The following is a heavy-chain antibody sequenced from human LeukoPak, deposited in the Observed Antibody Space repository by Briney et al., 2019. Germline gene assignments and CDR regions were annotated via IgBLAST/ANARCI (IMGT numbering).Heavy chain of an antibody. J-gene: IGHJ1*01. Sequence: PSETLSLTCAVYGGSFSGYYWSWIRQPPGKGLEWIGEINHSGSTNYNPSLKSRVTLSVDTSKNQFSLKLGSVTAADAAVYYCARTSLLWFGELLYSPAEYFQHWGQGTLVTVSS. CDR1: GGSFSGYY. CDR3: ARTSLLWFGELLYSPAEYFQH. D-gene: IGHD3-10*01. CDR2: INHSGST. V-gene: IGHV4-34*01.